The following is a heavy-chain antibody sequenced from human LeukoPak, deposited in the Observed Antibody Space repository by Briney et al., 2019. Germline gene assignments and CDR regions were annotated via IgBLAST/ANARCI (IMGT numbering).Heavy chain of an antibody. J-gene: IGHJ4*02. CDR1: GDSVSRQNGA. Sequence: SQTLSLTCVVSGDSVSRQNGAWNWIRQSPSRGLEWLGRTYYRSKWYNDYAESMEGRMTISQDTSKNQYSLHLNSVTPDDTAVYYCARDLGTTGWHTFDYWGQGTLVTVSS. CDR2: TYYRSKWYN. V-gene: IGHV6-1*01. D-gene: IGHD6-19*01. CDR3: ARDLGTTGWHTFDY.